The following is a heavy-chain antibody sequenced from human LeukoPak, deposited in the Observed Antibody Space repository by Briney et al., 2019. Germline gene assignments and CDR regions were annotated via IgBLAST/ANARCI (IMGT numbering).Heavy chain of an antibody. Sequence: GGSLRLSCSASGFTFGDFDMNWVRQAPGKGLEWISYISTTGSTIFYADSVKGRFTISRDNAKISLFLQMNSLRDEDTAVYYCAREPKLRYGDHPSYFDSWGQGTLVTVSS. V-gene: IGHV3-48*02. CDR3: AREPKLRYGDHPSYFDS. CDR2: ISTTGSTI. CDR1: GFTFGDFD. J-gene: IGHJ4*02. D-gene: IGHD4-17*01.